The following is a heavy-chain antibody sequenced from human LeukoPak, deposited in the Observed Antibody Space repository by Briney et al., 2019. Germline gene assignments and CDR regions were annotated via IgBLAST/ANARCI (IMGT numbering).Heavy chain of an antibody. CDR3: ARLRRNSDRSGYYYYYDY. CDR1: GLTFSDYS. V-gene: IGHV3-21*06. D-gene: IGHD3-22*01. CDR2: INPYATSI. Sequence: GVSLRLSCAASGLTFSDYSFNWIRQAPGKGLEWVSSINPYATSIYYADSVKGRFTISRDNAKSSLYLQMDSLRAEDTAFYYCARLRRNSDRSGYYYYYDYWGQGTLVTVSS. J-gene: IGHJ4*02.